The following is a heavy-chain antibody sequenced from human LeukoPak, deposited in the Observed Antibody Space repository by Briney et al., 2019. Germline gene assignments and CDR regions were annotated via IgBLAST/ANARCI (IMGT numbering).Heavy chain of an antibody. CDR1: GGSISSSSYY. Sequence: PSETLSLTCTVSGGSISSSSYYWGWIRQPPGKGLEWIGSIYYSGSTYYNPSLKSRVTISVDTSKNQFSLKLSSVTAADTAVYYCARRAPYARGTFDYWGQGTLVTVSP. CDR2: IYYSGST. V-gene: IGHV4-39*01. J-gene: IGHJ4*02. D-gene: IGHD1-1*01. CDR3: ARRAPYARGTFDY.